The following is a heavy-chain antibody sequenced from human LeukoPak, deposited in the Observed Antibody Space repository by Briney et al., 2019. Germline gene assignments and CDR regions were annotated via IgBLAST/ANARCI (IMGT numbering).Heavy chain of an antibody. Sequence: PSETLSLTCTVSGGSISSYYWSWIRQPPGKGLEWIGYIYYSGSTNYNPSLKSRVTISVDTSKNQFSLKLSSVTAADTAVYYCARQSRYYYGSGSYYKAYYFDYWGQGTLVTVSS. V-gene: IGHV4-59*08. CDR3: ARQSRYYYGSGSYYKAYYFDY. J-gene: IGHJ4*02. CDR2: IYYSGST. D-gene: IGHD3-10*01. CDR1: GGSISSYY.